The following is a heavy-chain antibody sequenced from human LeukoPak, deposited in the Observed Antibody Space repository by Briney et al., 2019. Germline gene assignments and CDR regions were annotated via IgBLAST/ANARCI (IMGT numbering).Heavy chain of an antibody. D-gene: IGHD2-2*01. CDR3: AKGSGYCSSTSCNYYYYYYMDV. V-gene: IGHV3-30*02. Sequence: WVRQAPGKGLEWVAFIRYDGSNKYYADSVKGRFTISRDNSKNTLYLQMNSLRAEDTAVYYCAKGSGYCSSTSCNYYYYYYMDVWGKGTTVTISS. J-gene: IGHJ6*03. CDR2: IRYDGSNK.